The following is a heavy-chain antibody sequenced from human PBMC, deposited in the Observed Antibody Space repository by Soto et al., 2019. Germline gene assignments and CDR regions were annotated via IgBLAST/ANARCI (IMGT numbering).Heavy chain of an antibody. CDR2: IIPIFGTA. CDR3: ARGSVVVTRRWFDP. CDR1: GGTFSSYA. V-gene: IGHV1-69*06. J-gene: IGHJ5*02. Sequence: ASVKVSCKASGGTFSSYAISWVRQAPGQGLEWMGGIIPIFGTANYAQKFQGRVTITADKSTSTAYMELSSLRSEDTAVYYCARGSVVVTRRWFDPWGQGTLVTVSS. D-gene: IGHD2-21*02.